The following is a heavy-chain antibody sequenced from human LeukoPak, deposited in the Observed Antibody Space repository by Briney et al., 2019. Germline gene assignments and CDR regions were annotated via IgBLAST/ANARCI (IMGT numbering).Heavy chain of an antibody. J-gene: IGHJ4*02. D-gene: IGHD6-13*01. CDR1: GFTFTNYA. CDR2: ISGSGGST. Sequence: PGGSLRLSCAASGFTFTNYAMSSVRQAPGKGLEWVSAISGSGGSTFYADSVKGRFTISRDNSKNTLYLQMNSLRAEDTAVYYCAKDYSSSWYGIDYWGQGTLVTVSS. CDR3: AKDYSSSWYGIDY. V-gene: IGHV3-23*01.